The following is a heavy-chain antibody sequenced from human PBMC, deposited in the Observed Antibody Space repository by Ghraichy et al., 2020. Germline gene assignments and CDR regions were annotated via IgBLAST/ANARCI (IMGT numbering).Heavy chain of an antibody. V-gene: IGHV3-21*01. J-gene: IGHJ3*02. CDR3: ARDDSSGFFGPETYPGAFDI. CDR1: GFTFSSYS. CDR2: ISSSSSYI. Sequence: GESLNISCAASGFTFSSYSMNWVRQAPGKGLEWVSSISSSSSYIYYADSVKGRFTISRDNAKNSLYLQMNSLRAEDTAVYYCARDDSSGFFGPETYPGAFDIWGQGTMVTVSS. D-gene: IGHD3-22*01.